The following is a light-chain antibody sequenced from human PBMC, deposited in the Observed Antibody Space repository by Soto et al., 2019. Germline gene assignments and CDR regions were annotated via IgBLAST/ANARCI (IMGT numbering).Light chain of an antibody. CDR2: AAS. CDR1: QDIKND. CDR3: LHDYTYPRT. V-gene: IGKV1-6*01. J-gene: IGKJ1*01. Sequence: AIQVTQSPSSLSASVGDRVTITCRASQDIKNDLGWYQQTPGKTPKLLIYAASTLQSGVPSRFSGSGSGTDFTHTIRSLEPEDSGTYYCLHDYTYPRTFGQGTKVDIK.